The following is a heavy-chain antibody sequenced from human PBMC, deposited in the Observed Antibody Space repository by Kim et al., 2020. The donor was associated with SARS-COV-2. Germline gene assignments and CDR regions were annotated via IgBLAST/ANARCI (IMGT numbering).Heavy chain of an antibody. CDR2: INSDGSST. CDR1: GFTFSSYW. V-gene: IGHV3-74*01. J-gene: IGHJ4*02. CDR3: ARGGPTDRIQLWYYPPYYFDY. Sequence: GGSLRLSCAASGFTFSSYWMHWVRQAPGKGLVWVSRINSDGSSTSYADSVKGRFTISRDNAKNTLYLQMNSLRAEDTAVYYCARGGPTDRIQLWYYPPYYFDYWGQGTLVTVSS. D-gene: IGHD5-18*01.